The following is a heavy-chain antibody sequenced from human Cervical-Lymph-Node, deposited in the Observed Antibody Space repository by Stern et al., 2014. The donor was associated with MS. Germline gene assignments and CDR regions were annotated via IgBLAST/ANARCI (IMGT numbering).Heavy chain of an antibody. CDR3: ARQTTAWASDV. CDR2: IYPGDSES. D-gene: IGHD1-14*01. Sequence: VQLVQSGAELIRPGESLKISCKGSGFKFSIYRIAWVRQMPGQGLEWMGIIYPGDSESRYRPSCQAQVSMSADKSASTAYLQWSSLNASDAAMYFCARQTTAWASDVWGQGTLVTVSS. CDR1: GFKFSIYR. J-gene: IGHJ4*02. V-gene: IGHV5-51*01.